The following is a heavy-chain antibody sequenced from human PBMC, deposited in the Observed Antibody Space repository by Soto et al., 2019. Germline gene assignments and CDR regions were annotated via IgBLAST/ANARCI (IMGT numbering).Heavy chain of an antibody. CDR3: AKREASGWYVWDS. D-gene: IGHD6-19*01. Sequence: HPGGSLRLSCAASGFSFRGFAMSWVRQAPGKGLEWVSSIYGSGDTTFYADSVKGRFTVSRDNSKNTLFLQMNSLRVEDTAVYSCAKREASGWYVWDSWGLGTLVTVSS. V-gene: IGHV3-23*01. J-gene: IGHJ4*02. CDR1: GFSFRGFA. CDR2: IYGSGDTT.